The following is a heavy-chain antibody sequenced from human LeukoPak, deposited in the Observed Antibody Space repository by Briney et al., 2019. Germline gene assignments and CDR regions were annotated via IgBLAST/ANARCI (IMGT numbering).Heavy chain of an antibody. V-gene: IGHV4-59*01. CDR1: GGSISSYY. CDR2: IYYSGST. J-gene: IGHJ4*02. Sequence: SETLSLTCTVSGGSISSYYWSWIRQPPGKGLEWIGYIYYSGSTNYSPSLKSRVTISVDTSKNQFSLKLSSVTAADTAVYYCARDLRDSSGYYYLGYWGQGTLVTVSS. CDR3: ARDLRDSSGYYYLGY. D-gene: IGHD3-22*01.